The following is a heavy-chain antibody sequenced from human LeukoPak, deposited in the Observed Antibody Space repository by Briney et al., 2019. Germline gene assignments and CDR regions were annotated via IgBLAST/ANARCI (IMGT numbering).Heavy chain of an antibody. Sequence: NPGGSLRLSCAASGFTFSDYYMSWIRQAPGKGLEWVSYISSSGSTIYYADSVKGRFTISRDNAKNSLYLQMNSLRAEDTAVYYCARDLGQGDFWSGSLLFDPWGQGTLVTVSS. CDR2: ISSSGSTI. J-gene: IGHJ5*02. CDR1: GFTFSDYY. D-gene: IGHD3-3*01. CDR3: ARDLGQGDFWSGSLLFDP. V-gene: IGHV3-11*04.